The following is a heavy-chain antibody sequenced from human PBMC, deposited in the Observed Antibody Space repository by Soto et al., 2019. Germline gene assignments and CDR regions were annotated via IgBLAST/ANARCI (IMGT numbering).Heavy chain of an antibody. V-gene: IGHV4-30-4*01. CDR1: GGSISRGDYY. D-gene: IGHD3-9*01. J-gene: IGHJ4*02. Sequence: ASETLSLTCTVSGGSISRGDYYWSWIRQPPGKGLEWIGYIYYSGSTYYNPSLKSRVTISVDTSKNQFSLKLSSVTAADTAVYYCARRIGGDILTGYLDYWGQGTLVTVSS. CDR3: ARRIGGDILTGYLDY. CDR2: IYYSGST.